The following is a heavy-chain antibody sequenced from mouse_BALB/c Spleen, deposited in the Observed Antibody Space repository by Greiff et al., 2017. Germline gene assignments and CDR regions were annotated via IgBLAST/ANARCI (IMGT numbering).Heavy chain of an antibody. CDR2: ISSGGSYT. D-gene: IGHD1-1*01. V-gene: IGHV5-6-4*01. CDR1: GFTFSSYT. J-gene: IGHJ4*01. Sequence: EVMLVESGGGLVKPGGSLKLSCAASGFTFSSYTMSWVRQTPEKRLEWVATISSGGSYTYYPDSVKGRFTISRDNAKNTLYLQMSSLKSEDTAMYYCTRDRGTTVDYAMDYWGQGTSVTVSS. CDR3: TRDRGTTVDYAMDY.